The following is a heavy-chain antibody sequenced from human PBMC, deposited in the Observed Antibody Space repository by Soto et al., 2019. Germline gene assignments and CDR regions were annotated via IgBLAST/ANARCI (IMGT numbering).Heavy chain of an antibody. V-gene: IGHV5-51*01. CDR3: ARHSCNYGSSTSCYSGYYYYMDV. J-gene: IGHJ6*03. Sequence: GESLKISCKGSGYSFTSYWIGWVRQMPGKGLEWMGVIYPGDSDTRYSPSFQGQVTISADKSIRTTYLQWSSLKASDTAMYYCARHSCNYGSSTSCYSGYYYYMDVWGKGTTVTVSS. D-gene: IGHD2-2*01. CDR1: GYSFTSYW. CDR2: IYPGDSDT.